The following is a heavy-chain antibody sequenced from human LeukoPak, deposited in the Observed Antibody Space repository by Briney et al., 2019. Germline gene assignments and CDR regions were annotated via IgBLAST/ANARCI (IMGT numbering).Heavy chain of an antibody. J-gene: IGHJ4*02. D-gene: IGHD1-26*01. CDR2: IRYDGSNK. CDR3: AKDKYSGSYHDY. V-gene: IGHV3-30*02. Sequence: PGGSLRLSCAASGFSFSNYWMSWVRQAPGKGLEWVAFIRYDGSNKYYADSVKGRFTISRDNSKNTLYLQMNSLRAEDTAVYYCAKDKYSGSYHDYWGQGTLVTVSS. CDR1: GFSFSNYW.